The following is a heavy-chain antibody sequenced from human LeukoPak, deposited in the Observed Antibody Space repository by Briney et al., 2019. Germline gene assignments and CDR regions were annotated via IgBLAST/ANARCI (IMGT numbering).Heavy chain of an antibody. V-gene: IGHV4-38-2*02. CDR1: GYSISSGYY. CDR2: IYHSGST. J-gene: IGHJ4*02. D-gene: IGHD5-18*01. CDR3: ARDTQRIQLWFFDY. Sequence: PSETLSLTCTVSGYSISSGYYWGWIRQPPGKGLEWIGSIYHSGSTYYNPSLKSQVTISVDTSKNQFSLKLSSVTAADTAVYYCARDTQRIQLWFFDYWGQGTLVTVSS.